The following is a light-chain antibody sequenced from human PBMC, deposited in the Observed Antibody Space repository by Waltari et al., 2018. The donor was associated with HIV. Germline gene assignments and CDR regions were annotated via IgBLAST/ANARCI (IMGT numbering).Light chain of an antibody. V-gene: IGLV2-14*01. Sequence: QSALTQPASASGSPGPSITIYCTGTSSDVGGCNYVCWYQQHPGKAAKLMSYNVSNRPAGVSNRLSGSKSGDTACLTISVIQAEDEADYYGSSDTSSSVVFGGGTRRTVL. CDR3: SSDTSSSVV. CDR2: NVS. CDR1: SSDVGGCNY. J-gene: IGLJ2*01.